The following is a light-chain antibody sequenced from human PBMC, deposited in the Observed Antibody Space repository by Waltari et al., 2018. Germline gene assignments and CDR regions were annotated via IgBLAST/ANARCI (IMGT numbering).Light chain of an antibody. CDR3: QQDYGIPLT. CDR2: WAS. V-gene: IGKV4-1*01. Sequence: DIVMTQSPDSLAVPLGERATINCKSSHSVFFPSNNKSYSPWYHQKPRQPPKLLISWASTRESGVPDRFSGSGSGTQVTLSNSSLQAEYVAVYSGQQDYGIPLTFGGGTKVEIQ. CDR1: HSVFFPSNNKSY. J-gene: IGKJ4*01.